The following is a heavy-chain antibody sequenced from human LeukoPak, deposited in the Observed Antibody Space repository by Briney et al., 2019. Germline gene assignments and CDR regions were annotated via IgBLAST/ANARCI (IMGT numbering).Heavy chain of an antibody. V-gene: IGHV3-30-3*01. CDR1: GFTFSSYA. Sequence: GGSLRLSCAASGFTFSSYAMHWVRQAPGKGLGWVAVISYDGSNKYYADSVKGRFTISRDNSKNTLYLQMNSLRAEDTAVYYCARDRRFLEWLSSDAFDIWGQGTMVTVSS. CDR3: ARDRRFLEWLSSDAFDI. D-gene: IGHD3-3*01. J-gene: IGHJ3*02. CDR2: ISYDGSNK.